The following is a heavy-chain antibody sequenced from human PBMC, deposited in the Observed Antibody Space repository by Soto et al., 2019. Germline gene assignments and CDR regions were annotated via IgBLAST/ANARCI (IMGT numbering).Heavy chain of an antibody. CDR3: AKDLIGGSYAYYDITYNWFDP. V-gene: IGHV3-30*18. Sequence: GESLKISCAASGFTFSSYGMHWVRQAPGKGLEWVAVISYDGSNKYYADSVKGRFTISRDNSKNTLYLQMNSLRAEDTAVYYCAKDLIGGSYAYYDITYNWFDPWGQGTLVTVSS. J-gene: IGHJ5*02. CDR1: GFTFSSYG. CDR2: ISYDGSNK. D-gene: IGHD3-16*01.